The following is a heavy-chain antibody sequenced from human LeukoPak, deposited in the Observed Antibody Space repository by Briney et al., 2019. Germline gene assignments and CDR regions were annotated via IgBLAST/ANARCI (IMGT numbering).Heavy chain of an antibody. Sequence: ASVKVSCKASGYTFTSYYMHWVRQAPGQGLEWMGIINPSGGSTSYAQKFQGRVTMTRDMSTSTVYMELSSLRSEDTAVYYCARDQGSSSSPGAFDIWGQGTMVTVSS. D-gene: IGHD6-6*01. CDR3: ARDQGSSSSPGAFDI. V-gene: IGHV1-46*01. CDR1: GYTFTSYY. J-gene: IGHJ3*02. CDR2: INPSGGST.